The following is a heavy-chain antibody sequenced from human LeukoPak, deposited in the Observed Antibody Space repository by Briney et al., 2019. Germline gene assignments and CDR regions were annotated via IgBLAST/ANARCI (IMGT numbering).Heavy chain of an antibody. V-gene: IGHV4-39*07. CDR1: GGSISSSSYY. J-gene: IGHJ4*02. Sequence: SETLSLTCTVSGGSISSSSYYWGWIRQPPGKGLEWIGSIYYSGSTNYNPSLKSRVTISVDTSKNQFSLKLSSVTAADTAVYYCARAPGYSYGYTFDYWGQGTLVTVSS. D-gene: IGHD5-18*01. CDR3: ARAPGYSYGYTFDY. CDR2: IYYSGST.